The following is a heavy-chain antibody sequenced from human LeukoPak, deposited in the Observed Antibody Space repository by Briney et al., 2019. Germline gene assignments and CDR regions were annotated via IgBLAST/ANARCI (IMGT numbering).Heavy chain of an antibody. Sequence: PGGSLRLSCAASGFTFSSYSMNWVRQAPGKGLEWVSSISSSSSYIYYADSVKGRFTISRDNAKNSLYLQMNSLRAEDTAVYYCARDGGDGYNLVYWGQGTLVTVSS. CDR1: GFTFSSYS. J-gene: IGHJ4*02. V-gene: IGHV3-21*04. D-gene: IGHD5-24*01. CDR3: ARDGGDGYNLVY. CDR2: ISSSSSYI.